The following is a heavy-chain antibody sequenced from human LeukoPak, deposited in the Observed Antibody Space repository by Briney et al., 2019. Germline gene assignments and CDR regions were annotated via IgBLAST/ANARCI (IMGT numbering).Heavy chain of an antibody. CDR2: IYYSGST. D-gene: IGHD5-12*01. J-gene: IGHJ4*02. CDR1: GGSVSSYY. Sequence: SETLSLTCTVSGGSVSSYYWSWIRQPPGKGLEWIGYIYYSGSTNYNPSLKSRVTISVDTSKNQFSLKLSSVTAADTAVYYCAREGIVATSRQFFDYWGQGTLVTVSS. CDR3: AREGIVATSRQFFDY. V-gene: IGHV4-59*02.